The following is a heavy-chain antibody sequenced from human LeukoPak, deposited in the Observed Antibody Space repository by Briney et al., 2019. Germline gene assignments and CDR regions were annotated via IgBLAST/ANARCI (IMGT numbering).Heavy chain of an antibody. Sequence: AASVKVSCKASGYTFTGYYMHWVRQAPGQGLEWMGWINPNSGGTNYAQKFQGRVTMTRDTSISTAYMELSRLRSDDTAVYYCARDTQNRLLPQYYYYYYMDVWGKGTTVTISS. J-gene: IGHJ6*03. V-gene: IGHV1-2*02. CDR2: INPNSGGT. CDR1: GYTFTGYY. CDR3: ARDTQNRLLPQYYYYYYMDV. D-gene: IGHD3-22*01.